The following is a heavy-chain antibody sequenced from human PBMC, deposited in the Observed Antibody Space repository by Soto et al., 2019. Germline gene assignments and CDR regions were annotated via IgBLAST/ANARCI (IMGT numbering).Heavy chain of an antibody. J-gene: IGHJ5*02. CDR3: AREVSAYYDILTGYPSYNWFAP. CDR2: INPNSGGT. D-gene: IGHD3-9*01. CDR1: GYTFTGYY. Sequence: AALKLSCQASGYTFTGYYIHWVRQAKGQGLEWMGWINPNSGGTNYAQKFQGWVTMTRDTSISTAYMELSRLRSDDTAMYYCAREVSAYYDILTGYPSYNWFAPWGQGTLVTVSS. V-gene: IGHV1-2*04.